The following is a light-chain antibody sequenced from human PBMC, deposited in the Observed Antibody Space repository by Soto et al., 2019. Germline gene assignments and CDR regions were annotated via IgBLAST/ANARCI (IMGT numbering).Light chain of an antibody. CDR1: QTISSW. CDR2: KAS. CDR3: QHYNRYSEA. Sequence: DIQMTQAPTTLSGSLVDRVTITFMASQTISSWLAWYPQKPEKAPKLLIYKASTLKSGVPSRFSGSGSGTEFTLTISSLQPDDFATYYCQHYNRYSEAFGQGAKVDIK. J-gene: IGKJ1*01. V-gene: IGKV1-5*03.